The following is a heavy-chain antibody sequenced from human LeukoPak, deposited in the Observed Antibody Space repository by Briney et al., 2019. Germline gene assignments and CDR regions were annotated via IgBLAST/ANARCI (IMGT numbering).Heavy chain of an antibody. CDR1: TFTFSSYG. CDR3: ARSGYCSGGNCYYYYGMDV. CDR2: IRSSSTYI. J-gene: IGHJ6*02. V-gene: IGHV3-21*01. Sequence: GGSLRLSCGASTFTFSSYGMSWVRQAPGKGLEWVSSIRSSSTYIYYVDSVKGRFTISRDNAKNSLYLQMNSLRAEDTAVYYCARSGYCSGGNCYYYYGMDVWGQGTTVTVSS. D-gene: IGHD2-15*01.